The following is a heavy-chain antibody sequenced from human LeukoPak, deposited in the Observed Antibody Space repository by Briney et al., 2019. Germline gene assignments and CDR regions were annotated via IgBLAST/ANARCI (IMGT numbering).Heavy chain of an antibody. V-gene: IGHV1-2*02. J-gene: IGHJ5*02. Sequence: ASVKVSCKASGYTFTGYYIHWVRQSPGQGLEWMGWINPNSGDTEFAQKFQGRVTMTRDTSISTTYMELSRLRSDDTAVYYCASPSCDSTSCYGWFDPWGQGTLVTVSS. CDR3: ASPSCDSTSCYGWFDP. D-gene: IGHD2-2*01. CDR2: INPNSGDT. CDR1: GYTFTGYY.